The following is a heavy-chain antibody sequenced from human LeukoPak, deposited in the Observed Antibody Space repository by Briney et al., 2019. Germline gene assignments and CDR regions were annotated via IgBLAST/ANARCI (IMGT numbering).Heavy chain of an antibody. J-gene: IGHJ4*02. Sequence: GGSLRLSCAASGFIFSSWWMLWFRRPPGKGLESVAHISNDGSYIVYADSVRGRFTISRDHAENTLYLQMHSLRPEDTGVYYCVTFGFDWSSSYWGQGAQVTVSS. V-gene: IGHV3-74*01. CDR3: VTFGFDWSSSY. D-gene: IGHD3-9*01. CDR2: ISNDGSYI. CDR1: GFIFSSWW.